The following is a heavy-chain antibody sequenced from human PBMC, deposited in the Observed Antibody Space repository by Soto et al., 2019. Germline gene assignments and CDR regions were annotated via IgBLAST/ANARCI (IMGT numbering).Heavy chain of an antibody. CDR2: IHHSGSI. V-gene: IGHV4-30-4*08. CDR1: GDSISRDYYH. J-gene: IGHJ6*02. Sequence: PSETLSLTCTVSGDSISRDYYHWTWIRQSPGKGLEWIGYIHHSGSILYNPSLKSRVTISVDTSKNQFSLHLTSVTAADTAVYFCAREDDGGDSLAVWGQGTTVTVSS. CDR3: AREDDGGDSLAV. D-gene: IGHD2-21*02.